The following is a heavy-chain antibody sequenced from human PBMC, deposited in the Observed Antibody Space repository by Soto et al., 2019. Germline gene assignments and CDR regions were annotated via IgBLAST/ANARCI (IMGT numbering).Heavy chain of an antibody. J-gene: IGHJ4*02. CDR3: TRDDSGLGIDY. Sequence: GGSLRLSCEASGFNFRDFWMHWVRQPPGKGPEWVSNIPSDGRDVSYADSVRGRFTISRDDARNTLYLQMSDLRVEDTAIYYCTRDDSGLGIDYWGQGTQVTV. CDR1: GFNFRDFW. D-gene: IGHD1-26*01. CDR2: IPSDGRDV. V-gene: IGHV3-74*01.